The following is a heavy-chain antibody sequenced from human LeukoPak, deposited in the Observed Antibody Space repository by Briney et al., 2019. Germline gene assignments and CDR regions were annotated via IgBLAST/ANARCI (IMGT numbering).Heavy chain of an antibody. CDR3: TRDSGTYNWLDP. CDR2: MAKELNGYAT. CDR1: GFTCSDSS. V-gene: IGHV3-73*01. D-gene: IGHD1-26*01. J-gene: IGHJ5*02. Sequence: PGGSLRLSGAASGFTCSDSSIHRVRQASGKGLEGIGLMAKELNGYATAYAASVRGRFTISRDDTQNTAYLQMDSLKTEDTALYYCTRDSGTYNWLDPWGQGTLVTVSS.